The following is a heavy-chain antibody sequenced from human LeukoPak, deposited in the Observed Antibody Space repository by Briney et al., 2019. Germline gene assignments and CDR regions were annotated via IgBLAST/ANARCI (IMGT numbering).Heavy chain of an antibody. CDR1: GGSISSYY. V-gene: IGHV4-59*12. CDR2: IYYSGST. CDR3: ARGRLSSSWHTGAMKSFDY. Sequence: SETLSLTCTVSGGSISSYYWSWIRQPPGKGLEWIGYIYYSGSTNYNPSLKSRVTISVDTSKNQFSLKLSSVTAADTAVYYCARGRLSSSWHTGAMKSFDYWGQGTLVTVSS. D-gene: IGHD6-13*01. J-gene: IGHJ4*02.